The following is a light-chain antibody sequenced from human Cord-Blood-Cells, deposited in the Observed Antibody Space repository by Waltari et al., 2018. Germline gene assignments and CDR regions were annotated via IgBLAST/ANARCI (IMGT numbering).Light chain of an antibody. J-gene: IGLJ2*01. V-gene: IGLV2-8*01. CDR3: SSYAGSNKLVV. CDR1: SSDVGGYNY. Sequence: QSALTQPPSASGSPGQSVTISCTGTSSDVGGYNYVSWYQQHPGKAPKLMIYEVSKRPSGVPDRSSGSKSGNTASLTVSGLQAEDEADYYCSSYAGSNKLVVFGGGTKLTVL. CDR2: EVS.